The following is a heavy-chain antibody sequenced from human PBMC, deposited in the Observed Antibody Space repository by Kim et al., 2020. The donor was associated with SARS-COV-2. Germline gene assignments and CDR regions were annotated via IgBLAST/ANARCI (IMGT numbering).Heavy chain of an antibody. D-gene: IGHD2-15*01. CDR2: ISNSGSSM. CDR3: ASQLSRVVAASPLDY. CDR1: GFTFSDYY. Sequence: GGSLRLSCAASGFTFSDYYMSWIRQAPGKGLDWVSYISNSGSSMYYADSVKGRFTISRDNAKNSLHLQINSLRAEDTAVYYCASQLSRVVAASPLDYWGQGTLVTVSS. V-gene: IGHV3-11*01. J-gene: IGHJ4*02.